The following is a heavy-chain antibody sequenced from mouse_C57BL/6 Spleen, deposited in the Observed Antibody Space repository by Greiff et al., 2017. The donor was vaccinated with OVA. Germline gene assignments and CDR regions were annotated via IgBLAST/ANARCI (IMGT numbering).Heavy chain of an antibody. CDR1: GFTFSDYY. D-gene: IGHD4-1*01. V-gene: IGHV5-16*01. CDR3: ARAPSWEGDYYAMDY. J-gene: IGHJ4*01. CDR2: INYDGSST. Sequence: EVKLVESEGGLVQPGSSMKLSCTASGFTFSDYYMAWVRQVPEKGLEWVANINYDGSSTYYLDSLKSRFIISRDNAKNILYLQMSSLKSEDTATYYCARAPSWEGDYYAMDYWGQGTSVTVSS.